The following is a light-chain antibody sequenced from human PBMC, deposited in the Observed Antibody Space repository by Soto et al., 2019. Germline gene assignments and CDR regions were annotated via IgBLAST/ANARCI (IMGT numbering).Light chain of an antibody. J-gene: IGKJ5*01. CDR1: QSISDY. CDR2: DAF. V-gene: IGKV3-11*01. CDR3: QHRSDRIT. Sequence: VLTQSPATLSLSPGDRATLSCRASQSISDYLAWYQQKPGQAPRLLMYDAFNRATGVPARFSASGSGTDFTLTISSLDPEDFAVYYCQHRSDRITFGQGTRLEIK.